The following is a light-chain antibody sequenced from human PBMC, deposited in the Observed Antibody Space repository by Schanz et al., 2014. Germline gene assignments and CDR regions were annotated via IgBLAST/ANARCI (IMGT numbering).Light chain of an antibody. CDR3: QEYTAYPYD. CDR1: QTIGSY. V-gene: IGKV1-39*01. J-gene: IGKJ2*01. CDR2: AAS. Sequence: DIQMTQSPSSLSASVGDRVTITCRASQTIGSYLNWYQHKSGKAPKLLIYAASTLRAGVPSRFSGSGAVTDFTLTISSLQPEDFATYYCQEYTAYPYDFAQGTKLQIK.